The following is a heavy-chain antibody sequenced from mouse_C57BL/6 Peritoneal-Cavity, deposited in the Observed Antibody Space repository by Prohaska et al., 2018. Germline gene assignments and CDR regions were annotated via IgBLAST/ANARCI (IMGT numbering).Heavy chain of an antibody. CDR1: GFTFSGFW. J-gene: IGHJ1*03. V-gene: IGHV11-2*01. CDR2: INSDGREI. D-gene: IGHD2-1*01. Sequence: EVQLLETGGGLVQPGGSRGLSCEGSGFTFSGFWMSWVRQTPVKTLEWIGDINSDGREINYAPSIKDRVTIFRDNDKSSLYLQMSNVRSEDTATYFCMRYGNYWYFDVWGTGTTVTVSS. CDR3: MRYGNYWYFDV.